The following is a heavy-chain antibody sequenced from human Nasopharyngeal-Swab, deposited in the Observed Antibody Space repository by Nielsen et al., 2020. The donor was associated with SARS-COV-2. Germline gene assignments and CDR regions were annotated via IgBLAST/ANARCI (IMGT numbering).Heavy chain of an antibody. Sequence: ASVKVSCKASGYTFTSYDINWVRQATGQGLEWMGWMNPNSGNTGYAQKFQGRVTMTRNTSISTAYMELSSLRSEDTAVYYCARSSTGYSSSWYWAVARLDHGMDVWGQGTTVTVSS. CDR3: ARSSTGYSSSWYWAVARLDHGMDV. J-gene: IGHJ6*02. CDR1: GYTFTSYD. CDR2: MNPNSGNT. V-gene: IGHV1-8*01. D-gene: IGHD6-13*01.